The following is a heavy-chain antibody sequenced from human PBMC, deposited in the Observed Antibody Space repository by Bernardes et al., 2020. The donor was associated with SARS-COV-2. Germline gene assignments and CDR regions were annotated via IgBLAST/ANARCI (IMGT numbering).Heavy chain of an antibody. Sequence: GGSLRLSCAASGFSFSNFEIHWVRQAPGKGLEWVSAITCGGDTTRYADSVRGRFTLSRDNSKNTVYMQMASLRAEDTAFYFCVVLYPRGVSDFDHWGQGALVTVSS. D-gene: IGHD2-15*01. CDR2: ITCGGDTT. CDR1: GFSFSNFE. CDR3: VVLYPRGVSDFDH. J-gene: IGHJ4*02. V-gene: IGHV3-23*01.